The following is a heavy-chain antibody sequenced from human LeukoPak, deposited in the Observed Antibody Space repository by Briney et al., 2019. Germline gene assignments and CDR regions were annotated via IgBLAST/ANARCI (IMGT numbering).Heavy chain of an antibody. J-gene: IGHJ4*02. Sequence: SETLSLTCTVSGGSISSTSFYWGWIRQPPGKGLEWIGTIRYGGSTFYNPSLKSRVTISLDTSRNQFSLKLNSVTAADTAVYYCAREGSRSYSDYWGRGTLVTVSS. V-gene: IGHV4-39*07. CDR1: GGSISSTSFY. CDR2: IRYGGST. CDR3: AREGSRSYSDY. D-gene: IGHD3-10*01.